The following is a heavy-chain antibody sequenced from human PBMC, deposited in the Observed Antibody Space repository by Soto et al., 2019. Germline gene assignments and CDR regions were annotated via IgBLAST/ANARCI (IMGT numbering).Heavy chain of an antibody. Sequence: QVQLQESGPGLVKPSQTLSLTCTVSGGSIISGGYYWTWIRQHPGKGLEWIGYIHDSGSTDYNPSLTRRLTILADPSKNPFSLGLSSVTAADTAVYYCARVGESGYEGGYYFDYWGQGTLVTVSS. CDR2: IHDSGST. J-gene: IGHJ4*02. D-gene: IGHD5-12*01. CDR3: ARVGESGYEGGYYFDY. V-gene: IGHV4-31*03. CDR1: GGSIISGGYY.